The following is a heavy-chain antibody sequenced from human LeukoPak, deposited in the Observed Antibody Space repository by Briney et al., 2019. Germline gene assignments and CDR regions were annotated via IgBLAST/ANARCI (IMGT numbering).Heavy chain of an antibody. Sequence: SGPTLVKPTQTLTLTCSFSGFSLSTTGVSVGWIRQPPGKALEWLALIYWDDDKPYSPSLKSRLAITKDTSKNQVILRMTNKDPVDTATYYCAHKPASSTHFDFWGQGTLVTVSS. V-gene: IGHV2-5*02. CDR2: IYWDDDK. CDR1: GFSLSTTGVS. CDR3: AHKPASSTHFDF. D-gene: IGHD6-13*01. J-gene: IGHJ4*02.